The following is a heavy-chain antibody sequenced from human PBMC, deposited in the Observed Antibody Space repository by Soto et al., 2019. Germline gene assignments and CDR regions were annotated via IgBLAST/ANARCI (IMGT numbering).Heavy chain of an antibody. J-gene: IGHJ4*02. CDR1: RFTYTNYG. V-gene: IGHV3-23*01. CDR3: AKAVATTIDIDD. CDR2: ISGSGSST. Sequence: PXGSLRATCAASRFTYTNYGMSWVRQAPGKGLQWVSAISGSGSSTYYADSVKGRFTISRDNSKNTLYLQMNGLTAEDTATYYCAKAVATTIDIDDWGPGTLVTLSS. D-gene: IGHD6-19*01.